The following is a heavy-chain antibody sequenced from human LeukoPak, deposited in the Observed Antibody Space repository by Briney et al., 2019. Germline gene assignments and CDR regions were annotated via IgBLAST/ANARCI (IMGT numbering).Heavy chain of an antibody. CDR1: GGTFSSYA. CDR3: ARDLPGGFGAFDI. V-gene: IGHV1-69*06. D-gene: IGHD3-10*01. CDR2: IIPIFGTA. J-gene: IGHJ3*02. Sequence: VASVKVSCKASGGTFSSYAISWVRQAPGQGLEWMGRIIPIFGTANYAQKFQGRVTITADKSTSTAYMELKSLRSDDTAVYYCARDLPGGFGAFDIWGQGTMVTVSS.